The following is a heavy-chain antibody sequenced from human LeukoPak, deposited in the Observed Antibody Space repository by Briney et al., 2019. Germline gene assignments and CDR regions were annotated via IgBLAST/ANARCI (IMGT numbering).Heavy chain of an antibody. J-gene: IGHJ6*03. CDR3: ARGRASYYNYYVDV. CDR1: GGSFSGYY. CDR2: INHSGST. Sequence: SETLSLTCAVYGGSFSGYYWSWIRQPPGKGLEWIGEINHSGSTNYNPSLKSRVTISVDTSKNQFSLKLSTVTAADTAVYYCARGRASYYNYYVDVWGKGTTATVSS. V-gene: IGHV4-34*01.